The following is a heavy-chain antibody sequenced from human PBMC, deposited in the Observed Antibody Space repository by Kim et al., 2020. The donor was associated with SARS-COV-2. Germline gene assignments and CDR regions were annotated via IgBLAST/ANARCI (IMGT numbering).Heavy chain of an antibody. CDR1: GFTFSSYE. D-gene: IGHD3-10*01. V-gene: IGHV3-48*03. Sequence: GGSLRLSCAASGFTFSSYEMNWVRQAPGKGLEWVSYISSSGSTIYYADSVKGRFTISRDNAKNSLYLQMNSLRAEDTAVYYCARDLRTRITMALGGMDVWGQGTTVTVSS. CDR3: ARDLRTRITMALGGMDV. CDR2: ISSSGSTI. J-gene: IGHJ6*02.